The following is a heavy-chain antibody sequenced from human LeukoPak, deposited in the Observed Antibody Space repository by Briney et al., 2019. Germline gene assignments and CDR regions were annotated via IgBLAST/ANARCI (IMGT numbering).Heavy chain of an antibody. CDR3: ARDQRGLSYGCDDY. Sequence: PGGSLRLSSAVSGFTFSSYAMHWVRQAPGKGLEWAAVISYDGSNKYYADSVKGRFTISRNNTKNTLYLKMNSLRAEDTAVYYCARDQRGLSYGCDDYWGQGTLVTVSS. D-gene: IGHD5-18*01. J-gene: IGHJ4*02. CDR1: GFTFSSYA. CDR2: ISYDGSNK. V-gene: IGHV3-30*04.